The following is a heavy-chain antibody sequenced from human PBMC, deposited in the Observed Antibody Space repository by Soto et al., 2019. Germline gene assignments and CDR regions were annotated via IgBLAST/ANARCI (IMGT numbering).Heavy chain of an antibody. J-gene: IGHJ4*02. D-gene: IGHD6-19*01. V-gene: IGHV2-70*01. Sequence: GSGPTLVNPTQTLTLTCTFSGFSLSTSAMYVSWMRKPPGKALEWLALIDWRDDKYYTTSLKTRLTISKDTSKNQVVLTMTNVDSSDSATYYCARTYSSGWYYFDFWGPGTLVTVSS. CDR2: IDWRDDK. CDR3: ARTYSSGWYYFDF. CDR1: GFSLSTSAMY.